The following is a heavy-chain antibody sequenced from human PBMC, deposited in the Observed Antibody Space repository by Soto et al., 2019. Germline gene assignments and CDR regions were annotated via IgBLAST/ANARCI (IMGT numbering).Heavy chain of an antibody. CDR3: GRDHGDGGYYYYGMDV. Sequence: GAPVKVSCKASGYSFASNGISRVQQDPGQGLEWMGWINTYNGNTNYAQKLEGRVSMTTDASRSTACMELRSVGSDDTAVFYCGRDHGDGGYYYYGMDVWGQGTTVTLSS. D-gene: IGHD2-15*01. CDR2: INTYNGNT. CDR1: GYSFASNG. J-gene: IGHJ6*02. V-gene: IGHV1-18*01.